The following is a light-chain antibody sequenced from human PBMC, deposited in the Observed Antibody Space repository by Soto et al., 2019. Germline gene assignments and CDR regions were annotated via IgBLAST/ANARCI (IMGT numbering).Light chain of an antibody. CDR2: DAS. Sequence: EIVLTQSPATLSLSPGERATLSCRASQSVSSYLAWYQQKPGQAPRLLIYDASNRATGIPARFSGSGSGTEFNLTLRSLEHQDVDVYYCQQRSNWPPWKLCQGPKVDIK. V-gene: IGKV3-11*01. J-gene: IGKJ1*01. CDR1: QSVSSY. CDR3: QQRSNWPPWK.